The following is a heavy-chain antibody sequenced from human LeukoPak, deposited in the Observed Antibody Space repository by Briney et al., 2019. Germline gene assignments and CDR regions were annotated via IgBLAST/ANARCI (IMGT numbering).Heavy chain of an antibody. V-gene: IGHV1-46*01. CDR1: GYTFTSFY. J-gene: IGHJ5*02. D-gene: IGHD2-15*01. CDR2: INPSGGST. Sequence: ASVKVSCKASGYTFTSFYMHWVRQAPGQGLEWMGIINPSGGSTSYAQKSQGRVTMTRDTSTSTVYMELSSLRSEDTAVYYCARVPSACSGGSCSKYNWFDPWGQGTLVTVSS. CDR3: ARVPSACSGGSCSKYNWFDP.